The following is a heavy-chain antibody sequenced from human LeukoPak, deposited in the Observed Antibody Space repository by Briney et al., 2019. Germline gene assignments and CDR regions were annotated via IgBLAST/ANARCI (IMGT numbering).Heavy chain of an antibody. CDR1: GYTFTGYY. D-gene: IGHD2-21*01. CDR2: INPNSGGT. Sequence: ASVKVSCKASGYTFTGYYMHWVRQAPGQGLEWMGWINPNSGGTNYAQKFQGRVTLTRDTSISTVYMELTTLTSDDTALYYCAVAPGDYWGQGTLVSVSA. CDR3: AVAPGDY. V-gene: IGHV1-2*02. J-gene: IGHJ4*02.